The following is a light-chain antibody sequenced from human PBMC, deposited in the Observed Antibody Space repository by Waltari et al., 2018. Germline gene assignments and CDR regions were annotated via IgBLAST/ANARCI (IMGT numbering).Light chain of an antibody. CDR2: EVS. CDR3: SSYAGSNNFVV. V-gene: IGLV2-8*01. Sequence: QSALTQSPSASGSPGQSVTISCTGISSDVGDYNYASWYQQPPAKAPKVMIYEVSKRPSGVPDRFSGSKSGNTASLTVSGLQAEDEADYYCSSYAGSNNFVVFGGGTKLTVL. CDR1: SSDVGDYNY. J-gene: IGLJ2*01.